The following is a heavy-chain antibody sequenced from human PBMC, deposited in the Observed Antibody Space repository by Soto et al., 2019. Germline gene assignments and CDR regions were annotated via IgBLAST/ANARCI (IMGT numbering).Heavy chain of an antibody. CDR2: IIPIFGTA. J-gene: IGHJ5*02. V-gene: IGHV1-69*12. Sequence: QVQLVQSGAEVKKPGSSVKVSCKASGGTFSSYAISWVRQAPGQGLEWMGGIIPIFGTANYAQKFQGRVTITADASPSTAYMELSILRSEDPAVYYCASQSYNWNDLYPWGQGTLVTVSS. CDR3: ASQSYNWNDLYP. D-gene: IGHD1-1*01. CDR1: GGTFSSYA.